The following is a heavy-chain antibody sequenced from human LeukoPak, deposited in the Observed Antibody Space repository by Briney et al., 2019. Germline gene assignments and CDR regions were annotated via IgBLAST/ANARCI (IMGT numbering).Heavy chain of an antibody. CDR1: GYTFTSYG. D-gene: IGHD3-10*01. J-gene: IGHJ4*02. V-gene: IGHV1-18*01. CDR2: ISTYNGYT. CDR3: ARDKGVLWFGEKIFDY. Sequence: ASVKVSCKASGYTFTSYGISWVRQAPGQGLEWMGWISTYNGYTNYARKFQGRVTMTRDTSISTAYMELSRLRSDDTAVYYCARDKGVLWFGEKIFDYWGQGTLVTVSS.